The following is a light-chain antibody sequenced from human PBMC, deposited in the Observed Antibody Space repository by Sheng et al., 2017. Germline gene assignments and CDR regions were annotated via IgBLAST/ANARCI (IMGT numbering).Light chain of an antibody. CDR2: DDI. CDR1: NIGDKG. Sequence: SYELTQPPSVSVAPGQTARITCGASNIGDKGVHWYQQKPGRAPVLVVSDDIDPAPPGIPERFSGSNSGNTATLTISRVEAGDEADYYCQVWDSDSDYIFGSGTKVTVL. V-gene: IGLV3-21*02. CDR3: QVWDSDSDYI. J-gene: IGLJ1*01.